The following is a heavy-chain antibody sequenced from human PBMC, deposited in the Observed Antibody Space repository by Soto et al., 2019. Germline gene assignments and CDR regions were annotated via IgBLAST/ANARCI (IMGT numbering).Heavy chain of an antibody. Sequence: EVQLVQSGAEVKKPGESLKISCKGSGYSFTSYWIGWVRQMPGKGLEWMGIIYPGDSDTRYSPSFQGQVTISADKSTSPAYLQWSSLKASDTAMYYWARTSAGGKYYYGMDVWGQGTTVTVSS. CDR2: IYPGDSDT. V-gene: IGHV5-51*01. J-gene: IGHJ6*02. CDR3: ARTSAGGKYYYGMDV. D-gene: IGHD6-13*01. CDR1: GYSFTSYW.